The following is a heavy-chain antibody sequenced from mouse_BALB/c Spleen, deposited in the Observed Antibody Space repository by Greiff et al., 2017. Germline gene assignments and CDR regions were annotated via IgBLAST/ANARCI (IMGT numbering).Heavy chain of an antibody. D-gene: IGHD2-1*01. V-gene: IGHV1-14*01. CDR2: INPYNDGT. J-gene: IGHJ2*01. Sequence: HLVESGPELVKPGASVKMSCKASVYTFTSYVMHWVKQKPGQGLEWIGYINPYNDGTKYNEKFKGKATLTSDKSSSTAYMELSSLTSEDSAVYYCARGICGNYGCFDYWGQGTTLTVSS. CDR1: VYTFTSYV. CDR3: ARGICGNYGCFDY.